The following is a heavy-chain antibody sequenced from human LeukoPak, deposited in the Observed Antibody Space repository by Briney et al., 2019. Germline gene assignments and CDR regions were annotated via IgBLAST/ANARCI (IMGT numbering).Heavy chain of an antibody. Sequence: PGGSLRLSCAASGFTFSSYGMHWVRQAPGKGLEWVAFIRYDGSNKYYADSVKGRFTISRDNSKNTLYLQMNSLGAEDTAVYYCARAAYCGGDCYSEGEHFDYWGQGTLVTVSS. D-gene: IGHD2-21*02. V-gene: IGHV3-30*02. CDR2: IRYDGSNK. CDR1: GFTFSSYG. CDR3: ARAAYCGGDCYSEGEHFDY. J-gene: IGHJ4*02.